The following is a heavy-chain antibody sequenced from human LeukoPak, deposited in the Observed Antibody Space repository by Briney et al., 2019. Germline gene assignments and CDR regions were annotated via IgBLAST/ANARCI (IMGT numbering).Heavy chain of an antibody. J-gene: IGHJ4*02. CDR2: IYYSGST. V-gene: IGHV4-59*05. CDR1: GFTFSDYY. CDR3: ARATEYDYVWGSYNY. D-gene: IGHD3-16*01. Sequence: AGGSLRLSCAASGFTFSDYYMSWIRQAPGKGLEWIGSIYYSGSTYYNPSLKSRVTISVDTSKNQFSLKLSSVTAADTAVYYCARATEYDYVWGSYNYWGQGTLVTVSS.